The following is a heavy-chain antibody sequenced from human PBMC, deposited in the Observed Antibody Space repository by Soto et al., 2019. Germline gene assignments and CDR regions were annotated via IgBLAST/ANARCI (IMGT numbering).Heavy chain of an antibody. Sequence: LTCTVSGVSISTSSNYWTWIRQHPGRGLEYIGSIYHSGSTYYNPSFESRVIISLDKSNNQFSLRLNSVTAADTAMYYCARDRYLQFYDSWGPGTLVTVSS. D-gene: IGHD3-16*01. CDR3: ARDRYLQFYDS. V-gene: IGHV4-31*02. CDR2: IYHSGST. J-gene: IGHJ4*02. CDR1: GVSISTSSNY.